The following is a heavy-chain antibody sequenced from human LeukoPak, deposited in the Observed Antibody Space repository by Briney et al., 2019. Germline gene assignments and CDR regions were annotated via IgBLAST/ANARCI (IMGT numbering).Heavy chain of an antibody. CDR1: GGSFSGYY. Sequence: SETLSLTCAVYGGSFSGYYWNWIRQPPGKGLEWIGEINHSGSTNYNPSLKSRVTISIDTSKNQFSLKLSSVTAADMAVYYCAREANIAAAIVWFDPWGQGTLVTVSS. V-gene: IGHV4-34*01. CDR2: INHSGST. CDR3: AREANIAAAIVWFDP. D-gene: IGHD6-13*01. J-gene: IGHJ5*02.